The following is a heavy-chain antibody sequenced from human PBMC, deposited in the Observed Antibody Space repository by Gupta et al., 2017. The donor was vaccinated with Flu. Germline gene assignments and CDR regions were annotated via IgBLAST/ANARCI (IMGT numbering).Heavy chain of an antibody. CDR2: SSTSGDKI. D-gene: IGHD1-7*01. CDR1: SYE. J-gene: IGHJ5*01. Sequence: SYEMNWVRQGPGKGLEWGSYSSTSGDKIYYADSVKGRFTISRDNAKNSLYLQMNSLRVEDTAVYYCARPRGVTGTGTLFDSWGQGTLVTVSS. CDR3: ARPRGVTGTGTLFDS. V-gene: IGHV3-48*03.